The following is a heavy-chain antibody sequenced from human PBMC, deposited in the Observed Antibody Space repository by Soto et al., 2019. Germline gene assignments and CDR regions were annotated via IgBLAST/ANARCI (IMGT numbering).Heavy chain of an antibody. CDR3: ARRPHYYYYGMDV. V-gene: IGHV3-21*01. Sequence: GGSLRLSCAASGFTFSSYSMNWVRQAPGKGLEWVSSISSSSSTSYADSVKGRFTISRDNAKNTLYLQMNSLRAEDTAVYYCARRPHYYYYGMDVWGQGTTVTVSS. J-gene: IGHJ6*02. CDR2: ISSSSST. CDR1: GFTFSSYS.